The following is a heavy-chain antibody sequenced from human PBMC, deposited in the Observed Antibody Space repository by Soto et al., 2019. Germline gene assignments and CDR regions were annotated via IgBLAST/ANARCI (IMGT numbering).Heavy chain of an antibody. J-gene: IGHJ4*02. CDR3: AKANYYGSGSYRPPIDY. Sequence: EVQLLESGGGLVQPGGSLRLSCAASGFTFSSYAMSWVRQAPGKGLEWVSAISGSGGSTYYADSVKGRFTISRDNSKNTLYLQMNSLRAEDTAVYYCAKANYYGSGSYRPPIDYWGQGTLVTVSS. CDR1: GFTFSSYA. CDR2: ISGSGGST. V-gene: IGHV3-23*01. D-gene: IGHD3-10*01.